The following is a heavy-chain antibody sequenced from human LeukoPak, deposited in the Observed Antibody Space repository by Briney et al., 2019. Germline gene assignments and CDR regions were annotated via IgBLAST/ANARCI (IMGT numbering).Heavy chain of an antibody. CDR2: IYYSGST. V-gene: IGHV4-59*01. Sequence: SETLSLTCTVSGGSISSYYWSWIRQPPGKGLEWIGYIYYSGSTNYNPSLKSRVTISVDTSKNQFSLKLSSVTAADTAVYYCARTSSPRGDYYFDYWGQGTLVTVSS. J-gene: IGHJ4*02. CDR3: ARTSSPRGDYYFDY. D-gene: IGHD6-13*01. CDR1: GGSISSYY.